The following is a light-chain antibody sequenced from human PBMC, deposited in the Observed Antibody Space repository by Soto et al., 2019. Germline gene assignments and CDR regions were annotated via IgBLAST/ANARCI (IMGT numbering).Light chain of an antibody. J-gene: IGKJ2*01. V-gene: IGKV1-17*03. Sequence: DIQMTQSPSAMSASVGGRVTITCLASQGISNYLAWYQQKPGKVPKRLIYDASSLESGVPSRFSGSGSGTEFTRTIGSLPPEDFATDYCLQHNSYPRTFGQGTKLESK. CDR3: LQHNSYPRT. CDR2: DAS. CDR1: QGISNY.